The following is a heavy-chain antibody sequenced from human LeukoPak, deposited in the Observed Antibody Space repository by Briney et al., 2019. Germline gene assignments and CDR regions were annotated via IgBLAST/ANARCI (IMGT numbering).Heavy chain of an antibody. D-gene: IGHD2-15*01. CDR1: GGSISSSSYY. J-gene: IGHJ4*02. Sequence: PSETLSLTCTVSGGSISSSSYYWGWIRQPPGKGLEWIGEIYHSGSTNYNPSLKSRVTISVDKSKNQFSLKLSSVTAADTAVYYCARRSCSGGSCYGDYWGQGTLVTVSS. CDR3: ARRSCSGGSCYGDY. CDR2: IYHSGST. V-gene: IGHV4-39*07.